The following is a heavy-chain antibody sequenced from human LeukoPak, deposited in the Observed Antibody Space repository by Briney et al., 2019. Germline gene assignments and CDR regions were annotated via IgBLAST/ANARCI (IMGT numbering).Heavy chain of an antibody. J-gene: IGHJ4*02. CDR2: IRYDGSNK. CDR3: ARDLSITLIRGVTFDY. D-gene: IGHD3-10*01. V-gene: IGHV3-30*04. CDR1: GFTFSSYA. Sequence: GGSLRLSCAASGFTFSSYAMHWVRQAPGKGLEWVAFIRYDGSNKYYANSVKGRFTISRDNSKNTLYLQMNSLRAEDTAVYYCARDLSITLIRGVTFDYWGQGALVTVSS.